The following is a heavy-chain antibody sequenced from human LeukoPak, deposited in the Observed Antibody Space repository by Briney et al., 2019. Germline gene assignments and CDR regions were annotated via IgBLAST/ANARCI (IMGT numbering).Heavy chain of an antibody. D-gene: IGHD1-14*01. CDR1: GFTFSSYG. Sequence: GGSLRLSCAASGFTFSSYGMHWVRQAPGKGLEWVSVIYSGGSTYYADSVKGRFTISRDNSKNTLYLQMNSLRAEDTAVYYCARDVLAAGATGTFDIWGQGTMVTVSS. V-gene: IGHV3-53*01. CDR3: ARDVLAAGATGTFDI. CDR2: IYSGGST. J-gene: IGHJ3*02.